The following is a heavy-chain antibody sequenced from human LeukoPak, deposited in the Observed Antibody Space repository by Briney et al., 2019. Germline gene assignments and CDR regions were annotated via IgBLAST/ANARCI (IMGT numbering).Heavy chain of an antibody. J-gene: IGHJ3*02. D-gene: IGHD3-22*01. Sequence: SETLSLTCTVSGGSISSQYWSWIRQPPGKGLEWIGYIYYSGSTNYNPSLKSRVTISVDTSKNQFSLKLSSVTAADTAVYYCARAGYYYDSSGYYYVHAFDIWGQGTMVTVSS. CDR3: ARAGYYYDSSGYYYVHAFDI. CDR2: IYYSGST. CDR1: GGSISSQY. V-gene: IGHV4-59*11.